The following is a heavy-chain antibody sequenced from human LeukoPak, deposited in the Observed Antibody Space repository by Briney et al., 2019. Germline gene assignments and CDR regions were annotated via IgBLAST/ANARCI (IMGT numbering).Heavy chain of an antibody. J-gene: IGHJ4*02. V-gene: IGHV1-69*13. CDR1: GGTFSSYA. D-gene: IGHD3-22*01. Sequence: SVKVSCKASGGTFSSYAISWVRQAPGQGLEWMGGIIPIFGTANYAQKFQGRVTITADESTSTAYMELSSLRSEDTAVYYCARDGGLYDSSGYYWIDYWAREPWSPSPQ. CDR3: ARDGGLYDSSGYYWIDY. CDR2: IIPIFGTA.